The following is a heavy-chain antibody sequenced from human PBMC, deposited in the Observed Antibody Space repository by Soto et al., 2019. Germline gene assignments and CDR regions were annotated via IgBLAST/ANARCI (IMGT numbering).Heavy chain of an antibody. CDR3: AKPVYSFGIGPKNDAFDI. CDR1: GFTFSGYA. CDR2: ISGSGGST. J-gene: IGHJ3*02. V-gene: IGHV3-23*01. D-gene: IGHD5-18*01. Sequence: PGGSLRLSCAASGFTFSGYAMSWVRQAPGKGLEWVSAISGSGGSTYYADSVKGRFTISRDNSKNTLYLQMNSLRAEDTAVYYCAKPVYSFGIGPKNDAFDIWGQGTMVTVSS.